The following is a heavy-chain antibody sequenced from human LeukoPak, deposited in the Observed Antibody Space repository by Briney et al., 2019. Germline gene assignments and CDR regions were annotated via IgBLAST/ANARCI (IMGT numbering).Heavy chain of an antibody. D-gene: IGHD3-22*01. CDR2: ISSSGSTI. V-gene: IGHV3-48*03. J-gene: IGHJ4*02. CDR1: GFTFSSYE. Sequence: GGSLRLSCAASGFTFSSYEMNWVRQAPGKGLEWVSYISSSGSTIYYADCVKGRFTISRDNSKNTLYLKMNRLRDEDTAVYYCAKAGIDYCDSSGYWGQGSLVTVSS. CDR3: AKAGIDYCDSSGY.